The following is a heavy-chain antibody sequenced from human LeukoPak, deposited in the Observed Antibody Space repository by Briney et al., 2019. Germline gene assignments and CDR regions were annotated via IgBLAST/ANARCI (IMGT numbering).Heavy chain of an antibody. J-gene: IGHJ5*02. CDR1: GYSLSSGYY. V-gene: IGHV4-38-2*02. CDR2: IYHSGST. Sequence: KPSETLSLTCTVSGYSLSSGYYWGWVRQPPGKGPGWVGSIYHSGSTYYNPSLKSRVTISVDTSKNQFSLKLSSVTAADTAVYYCARGRYSSGWYNWFDPWGQGTLVTVSS. D-gene: IGHD6-19*01. CDR3: ARGRYSSGWYNWFDP.